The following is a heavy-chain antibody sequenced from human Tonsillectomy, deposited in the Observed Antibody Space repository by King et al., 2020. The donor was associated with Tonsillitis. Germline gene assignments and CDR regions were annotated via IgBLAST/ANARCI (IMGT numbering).Heavy chain of an antibody. Sequence: VQLVESGGGLVQPGGSLRLSCAASGLTVSSNYMSWVRQAPGKGLEWVSVIYSGCTTHYADSVKGRFTISRDNSKNTVYLQMNSLRDEDTAVYYCLRGPSSGWGCFDSWGQGTPVTVSS. V-gene: IGHV3-66*01. CDR3: LRGPSSGWGCFDS. CDR2: IYSGCTT. D-gene: IGHD6-19*01. CDR1: GLTVSSNY. J-gene: IGHJ4*02.